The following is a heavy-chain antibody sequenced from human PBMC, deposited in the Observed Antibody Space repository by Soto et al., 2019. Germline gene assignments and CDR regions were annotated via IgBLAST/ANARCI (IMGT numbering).Heavy chain of an antibody. CDR3: AREVPSRYCDL. J-gene: IGHJ2*01. V-gene: IGHV4-34*01. Sequence: QVRLQQWGAGLLKPSETLPLTCAVYGGSFSDYYWSWIRQPPGKGLEWIGEINHSGSTNYNPSLKSRVTTSVDTSKNQFSLKLHSVPAADPAVYYCAREVPSRYCDLWGRGTPVTVSS. CDR2: INHSGST. D-gene: IGHD3-10*01. CDR1: GGSFSDYY.